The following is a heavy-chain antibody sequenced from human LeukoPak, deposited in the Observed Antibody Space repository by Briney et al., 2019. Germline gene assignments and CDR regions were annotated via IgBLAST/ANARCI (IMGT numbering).Heavy chain of an antibody. CDR1: GGSLSSYY. CDR3: ARDEGAGLFDY. CDR2: IYYSGST. V-gene: IGHV4-59*01. J-gene: IGHJ4*02. D-gene: IGHD1-26*01. Sequence: SETLSLTCTVSGGSLSSYYASWIRQPPGKGLERIGYIYYSGSTNYNPSLKSRVTISVDTSKNQFSLKLSSVTAADTAVYYCARDEGAGLFDYWGQGTLVTVSS.